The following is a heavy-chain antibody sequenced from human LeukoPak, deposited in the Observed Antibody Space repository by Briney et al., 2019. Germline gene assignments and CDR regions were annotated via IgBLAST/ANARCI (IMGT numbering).Heavy chain of an antibody. CDR3: AKDIAVAGMGYFDY. CDR1: GFTFSDYY. D-gene: IGHD6-19*01. CDR2: ISGSGGST. J-gene: IGHJ4*02. V-gene: IGHV3-23*01. Sequence: GGSLRLSCAASGFTFSDYYMNWVRQAPGKGLEWVSAISGSGGSTYYADSVKGRFTISRDNSKNTLYLQMNSLRAEDTAVYYCAKDIAVAGMGYFDYWGQGTLVTVSS.